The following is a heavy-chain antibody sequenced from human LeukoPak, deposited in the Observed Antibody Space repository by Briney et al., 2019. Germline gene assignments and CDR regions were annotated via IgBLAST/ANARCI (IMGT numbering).Heavy chain of an antibody. CDR1: GFTFSSYA. Sequence: GGSLRLSCAASGFTFSSYAMSWVRQAPGKGLEWVSAISGSGGSTYYADSVKGRFTISRDNSKNTLYLQMNSLRAEDTAVYYCAKDLRESTSSWRYYFDYWGQGTLVTVSS. CDR2: ISGSGGST. V-gene: IGHV3-23*01. CDR3: AKDLRESTSSWRYYFDY. D-gene: IGHD6-13*01. J-gene: IGHJ4*02.